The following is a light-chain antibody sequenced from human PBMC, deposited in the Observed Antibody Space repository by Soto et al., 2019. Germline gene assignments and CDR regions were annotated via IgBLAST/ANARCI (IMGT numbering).Light chain of an antibody. Sequence: EIVLTQSPATLSLSPGERPTLSCRASQSVSSYLAWYQQKPGQAPRLLIYDASNRATGIPARFSGSGSGTDFTLTISSLEPEDFAVYYCQQRSNWPPVTFGQWTRLEIK. V-gene: IGKV3-11*01. CDR2: DAS. J-gene: IGKJ5*01. CDR1: QSVSSY. CDR3: QQRSNWPPVT.